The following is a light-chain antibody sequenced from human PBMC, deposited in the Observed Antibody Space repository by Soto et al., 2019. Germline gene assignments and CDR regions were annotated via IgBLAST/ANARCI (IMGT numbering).Light chain of an antibody. Sequence: EIVMTQSPATLSVSPGERVTLSCRASQSIDIMLAWYQQKPGQAPRLLIYGASTRASGVPARFSGSGSGTEFTLTISSLQSEDFGVYYCQQFSEWPYTFGQGSNVEI. V-gene: IGKV3-15*01. CDR1: QSIDIM. CDR2: GAS. J-gene: IGKJ2*01. CDR3: QQFSEWPYT.